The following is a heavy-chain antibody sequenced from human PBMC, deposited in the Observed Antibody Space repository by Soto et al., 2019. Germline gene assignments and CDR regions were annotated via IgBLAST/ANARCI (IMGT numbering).Heavy chain of an antibody. V-gene: IGHV4-31*03. J-gene: IGHJ4*02. Sequence: SETLSLTCTVSGGHISSGGYYWSWIRQHPGKGLEWIGYIYYSGRTYYNPPLKSRVTISVDTSKNQFSLKRSSVTAADTAVYYCAGGVRGSTIYFDYWGQGTLVTVSS. D-gene: IGHD3-10*01. CDR1: GGHISSGGYY. CDR2: IYYSGRT. CDR3: AGGVRGSTIYFDY.